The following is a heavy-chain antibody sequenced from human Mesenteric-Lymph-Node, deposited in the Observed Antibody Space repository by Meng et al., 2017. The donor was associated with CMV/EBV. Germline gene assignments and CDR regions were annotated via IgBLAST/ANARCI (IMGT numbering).Heavy chain of an antibody. CDR1: GASIGSGCYY. CDR2: IFYSGNT. D-gene: IGHD3-10*01. CDR3: ARDYGSGTGTFDF. V-gene: IGHV4-31*02. J-gene: IGHJ4*02. Sequence: VSGASIGSGCYYWSWIRQHPGKGLEWIGSIFYSGNTYYNPALKSRVTLSVDTSKNEFSVKLTSVTAADTAVYYCARDYGSGTGTFDFWGQGSLVTVSS.